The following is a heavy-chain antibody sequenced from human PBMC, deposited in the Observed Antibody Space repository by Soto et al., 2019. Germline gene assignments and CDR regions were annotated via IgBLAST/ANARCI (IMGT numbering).Heavy chain of an antibody. CDR1: GASLSGYY. D-gene: IGHD2-2*01. J-gene: IGHJ6*03. Sequence: PSETLSLTCAVSGASLSGYYRSWIRQPPGKGLEWIGYIYYSGSTNYNPSLKSRVTISVDTSKNQFSLKLSSVTAADTAVYYCARQPSYCSSTSCPARYYYYYMEVWGKGTTVTVSS. CDR3: ARQPSYCSSTSCPARYYYYYMEV. V-gene: IGHV4-59*08. CDR2: IYYSGST.